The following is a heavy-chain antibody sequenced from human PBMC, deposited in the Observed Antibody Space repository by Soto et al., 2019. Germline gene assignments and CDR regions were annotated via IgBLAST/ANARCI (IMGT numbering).Heavy chain of an antibody. CDR3: ARDKFWSGYYPQPYYYYMDV. J-gene: IGHJ6*03. V-gene: IGHV1-18*01. CDR2: ISAYNGNT. Sequence: ASVKVSCKASGYTFTSYGISWVRQAPGQGLEWMGWISAYNGNTNYAQKLQGRVTMTTDTSTSTAYMELRSLRSDDTAVYYCARDKFWSGYYPQPYYYYMDVWGKGTTVTVSS. CDR1: GYTFTSYG. D-gene: IGHD3-3*01.